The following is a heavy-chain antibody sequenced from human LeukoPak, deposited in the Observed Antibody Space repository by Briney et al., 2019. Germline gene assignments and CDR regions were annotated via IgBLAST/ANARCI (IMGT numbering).Heavy chain of an antibody. D-gene: IGHD4-17*01. CDR3: ARERGKDGDYEIDY. CDR2: INWNGGST. Sequence: PGGSLRLSCAASGFTFDDYGMSWVRQAPGKGLEWVSGINWNGGSTGYADSVKGRFTISRDNAKNSLYLQMNSLRAEDTAVYYCARERGKDGDYEIDYWGQGTLVTVSS. J-gene: IGHJ4*02. CDR1: GFTFDDYG. V-gene: IGHV3-20*04.